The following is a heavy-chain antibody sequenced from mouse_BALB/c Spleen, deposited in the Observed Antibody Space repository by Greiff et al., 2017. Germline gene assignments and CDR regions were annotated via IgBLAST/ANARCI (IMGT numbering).Heavy chain of an antibody. CDR2: ISYSGST. Sequence: DVKLQESGPGLVKPSQSLSLTCTVTGYSITSDYAWNWIRQFPGNKLEWMGYISYSGSTSYNPSLKSRISITRDTSKNQFFLQLNSVTTEDTATYYCASGDYDHFDYWGQGTTLTVSS. V-gene: IGHV3-2*02. CDR1: GYSITSDYA. CDR3: ASGDYDHFDY. D-gene: IGHD2-4*01. J-gene: IGHJ2*01.